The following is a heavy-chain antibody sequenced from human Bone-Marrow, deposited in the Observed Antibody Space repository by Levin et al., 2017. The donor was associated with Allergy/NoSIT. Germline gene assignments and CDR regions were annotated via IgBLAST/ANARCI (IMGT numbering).Heavy chain of an antibody. CDR2: IIPIFGTA. Sequence: ASVKVSCKASGGTFSSYAISWVRQAPGQGLEWMGGIIPIFGTANYAQKFQGRVTITADESTSTAYMELSSLRSEDTAVYYCASAYFDWLLSDPGSRFDYWGQGTLVTVSS. D-gene: IGHD3-9*01. V-gene: IGHV1-69*13. J-gene: IGHJ4*02. CDR1: GGTFSSYA. CDR3: ASAYFDWLLSDPGSRFDY.